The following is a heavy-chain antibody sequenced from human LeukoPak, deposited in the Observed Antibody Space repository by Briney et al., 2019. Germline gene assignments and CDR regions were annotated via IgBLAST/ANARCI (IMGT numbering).Heavy chain of an antibody. CDR2: INPNSGGT. D-gene: IGHD2-2*01. Sequence: ASVKVSCKASGYTFTGYYMHWVRQAPGQGLEGMGWINPNSGGTNYAQKCQGRVTMTRATSISTAYMELSRLRSDATAVYYCARVVRYCSSTSCYYFDYWGQGTLVTVSS. CDR1: GYTFTGYY. V-gene: IGHV1-2*02. J-gene: IGHJ4*02. CDR3: ARVVRYCSSTSCYYFDY.